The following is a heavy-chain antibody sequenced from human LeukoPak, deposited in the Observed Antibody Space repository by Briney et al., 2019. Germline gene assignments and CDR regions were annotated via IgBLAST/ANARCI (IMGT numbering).Heavy chain of an antibody. CDR2: IKQDGSEK. J-gene: IGHJ4*02. D-gene: IGHD3/OR15-3a*01. CDR1: GFTFGDTW. CDR3: ATSYDMGWLIGY. Sequence: GGSLRLSCAASGFTFGDTWMNWVRQVPGQGLEWVANIKQDGSEKFYVASVKGRFTISRDNGKSSLYLQINSLRAGDTALYYCATSYDMGWLIGYWGQGTLVTVSS. V-gene: IGHV3-7*03.